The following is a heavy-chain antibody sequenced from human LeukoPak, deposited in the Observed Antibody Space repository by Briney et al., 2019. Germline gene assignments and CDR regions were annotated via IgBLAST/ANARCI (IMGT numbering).Heavy chain of an antibody. Sequence: SETLSLTCTVSGGSISSGDYYWSWIRQPPGKGLEWIGYIYYSGSTYYNPSLKSRVTISVDTSKNQFSLKLSSVTAADTAVYYCARDRGGEADLGRYDAFDIWGQGTMVTVSS. CDR3: ARDRGGEADLGRYDAFDI. D-gene: IGHD3-9*01. CDR1: GGSISSGDYY. V-gene: IGHV4-30-4*01. J-gene: IGHJ3*02. CDR2: IYYSGST.